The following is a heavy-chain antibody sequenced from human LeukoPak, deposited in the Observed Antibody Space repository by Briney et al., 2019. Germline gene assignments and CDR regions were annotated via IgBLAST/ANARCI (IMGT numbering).Heavy chain of an antibody. CDR1: GYSISSGYY. CDR3: VRDDPGRFDT. Sequence: SETLSLTCAVSGYSISSGYYWGWIRQPPGKGLEWIGSIYHSGSTYYNPSLKSRVSMSLDTSKKQVSLEMRSVTAADTAVYYCVRDDPGRFDTWGQGTLVTVSS. V-gene: IGHV4-38-2*02. J-gene: IGHJ5*02. CDR2: IYHSGST.